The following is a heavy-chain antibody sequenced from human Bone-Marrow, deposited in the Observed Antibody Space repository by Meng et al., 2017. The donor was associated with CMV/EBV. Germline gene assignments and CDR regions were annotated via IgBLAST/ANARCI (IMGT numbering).Heavy chain of an antibody. V-gene: IGHV3-21*01. CDR3: AKDPYGGNSYYYYGMDV. J-gene: IGHJ6*02. D-gene: IGHD4-23*01. CDR2: ISSSSSYI. Sequence: GESLKISCAASGFTFSSYSMNWVRQAPGKGLEWVSSISSSSSYIYYADSVKGRFTISRDNAKNSLYLQMNSLRAEDTAVYYCAKDPYGGNSYYYYGMDVWGQGTTVTVSS. CDR1: GFTFSSYS.